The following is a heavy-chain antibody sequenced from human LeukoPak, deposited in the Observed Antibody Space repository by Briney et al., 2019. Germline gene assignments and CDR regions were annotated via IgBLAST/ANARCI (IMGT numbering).Heavy chain of an antibody. Sequence: GGSLRLSCAASGFTFSNYWIHWVRQAPGKGLVWVSVIHNDGSGTNYADSLKGRTTISRDNAKNTLYLQMTSLGAEDTGVYYCARHQGELPFDYWGQGTLVTVSS. CDR3: ARHQGELPFDY. CDR2: IHNDGSGT. D-gene: IGHD1-26*01. J-gene: IGHJ4*02. V-gene: IGHV3-74*01. CDR1: GFTFSNYW.